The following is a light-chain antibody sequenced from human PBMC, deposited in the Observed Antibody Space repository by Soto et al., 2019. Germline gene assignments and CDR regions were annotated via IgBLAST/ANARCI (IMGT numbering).Light chain of an antibody. CDR2: DAS. CDR1: QSVSSY. CDR3: QQRSKGRT. Sequence: EIVLTQSPATLSLSPGERATLSCRASQSVSSYLAWFQQKPGQAPRLLIYDASKRATGIPARFRGSGFGTDYTLTISSLEPEDFADYYCQQRSKGRTFGQGTKVEIK. J-gene: IGKJ1*01. V-gene: IGKV3-11*01.